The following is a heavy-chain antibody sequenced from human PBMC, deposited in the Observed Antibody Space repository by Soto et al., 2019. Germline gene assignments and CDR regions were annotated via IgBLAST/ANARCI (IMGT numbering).Heavy chain of an antibody. D-gene: IGHD3-3*01. CDR2: ITGSGGST. V-gene: IGHV3-23*01. Sequence: PGGSLRLSCAASGFTFRSYAMSWVRQAPGKGLEWVSTITGSGGSTFHADSVKGRFTISRDNSKNTLYLQMNSLRAEDTAVYYCAKDYYDFWSAPSGPGGIWGQGTLVTVSS. J-gene: IGHJ4*02. CDR1: GFTFRSYA. CDR3: AKDYYDFWSAPSGPGGI.